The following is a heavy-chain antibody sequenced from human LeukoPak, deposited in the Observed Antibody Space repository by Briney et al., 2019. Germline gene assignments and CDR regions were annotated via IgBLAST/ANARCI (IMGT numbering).Heavy chain of an antibody. J-gene: IGHJ4*02. Sequence: GGSLRLSCAASGFTFSSYGMHWVRQAPGKGLEWVTFIRYDGSNKYYADSVKGRFTISRDNSKNTLYLQMNSLRAEDTAVYYCASYLLGYCSGGSCLKGLDYWGQGTLVTVSS. CDR2: IRYDGSNK. CDR3: ASYLLGYCSGGSCLKGLDY. V-gene: IGHV3-30*02. D-gene: IGHD2-15*01. CDR1: GFTFSSYG.